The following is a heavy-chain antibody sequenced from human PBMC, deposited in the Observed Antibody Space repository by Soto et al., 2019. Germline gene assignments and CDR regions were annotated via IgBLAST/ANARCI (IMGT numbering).Heavy chain of an antibody. V-gene: IGHV4-59*06. CDR1: SDSIVSYY. CDR2: IYYSGST. CDR3: ARAPCTNGVCSYYYGMDV. D-gene: IGHD2-8*01. J-gene: IGHJ6*02. Sequence: SETLSLTCTVSSDSIVSYYCIWSRHHPCKGLEWIGYIYYSGSTYYNPSLKSRVTISVDTSKNQFSLKLSSVTAADTAVYYCARAPCTNGVCSYYYGMDVWGQGTTVTVSS.